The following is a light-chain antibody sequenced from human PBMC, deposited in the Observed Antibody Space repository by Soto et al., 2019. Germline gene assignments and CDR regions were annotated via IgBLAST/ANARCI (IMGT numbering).Light chain of an antibody. V-gene: IGLV1-44*01. Sequence: QSVLTQTPSASGTPGQRVTMSCSGSSSNIGRNTVSWFQQLPGTAPKLLIYSNNQRPSGVPDRCSGSTSGTSASLAISGLQSKDEADYYCAAWDDSLSGWVFGGGTKLTVL. CDR3: AAWDDSLSGWV. J-gene: IGLJ3*02. CDR1: SSNIGRNT. CDR2: SNN.